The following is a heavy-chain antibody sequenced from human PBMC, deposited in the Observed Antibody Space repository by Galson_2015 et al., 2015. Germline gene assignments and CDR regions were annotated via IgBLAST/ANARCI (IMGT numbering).Heavy chain of an antibody. CDR1: GYTFTGYY. V-gene: IGHV1-2*04. J-gene: IGHJ4*02. CDR3: ARGGITMVRGVIITAPNFDY. Sequence: SVKVSCKASGYTFTGYYMHWGRQAPGQGLEWMGWNHPNRGGTNYAQKFQGWVTMTGDTSISTAYMELSRLRSDDTAVYYCARGGITMVRGVIITAPNFDYWGQGTLVTVSS. CDR2: NHPNRGGT. D-gene: IGHD3-10*01.